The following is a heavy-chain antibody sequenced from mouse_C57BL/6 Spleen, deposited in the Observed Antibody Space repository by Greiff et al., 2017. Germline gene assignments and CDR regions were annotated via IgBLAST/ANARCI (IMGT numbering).Heavy chain of an antibody. D-gene: IGHD1-1*01. Sequence: QVQLQQPGAELVKPGASVKMSCKASGYTFTSYWINWVKQRPGQGLEWIGDIYPGSGSTNYNEKFKSKATLTVDTSSSTAYMQLSSLTSEDSAVYYCARCYYGSSYYFDYWGQGTTLTVSS. V-gene: IGHV1-55*01. CDR3: ARCYYGSSYYFDY. J-gene: IGHJ2*01. CDR2: IYPGSGST. CDR1: GYTFTSYW.